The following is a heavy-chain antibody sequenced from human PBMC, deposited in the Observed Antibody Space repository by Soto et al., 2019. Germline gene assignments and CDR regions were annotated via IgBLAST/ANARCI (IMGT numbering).Heavy chain of an antibody. CDR3: ARRIPRAGPYGAFDI. CDR1: GFTFSNFA. D-gene: IGHD6-13*01. J-gene: IGHJ3*02. CDR2: ISYDGSTE. Sequence: QVQLVESGGGVVQPGRSLRVSCATSGFTFSNFAMHWVRQAPGKGLEWVATISYDGSTEHYADSLKGRFTISRDNSKNTLYLQMDSPGAEDTALYYCARRIPRAGPYGAFDIWGQGTMVTVSS. V-gene: IGHV3-30*03.